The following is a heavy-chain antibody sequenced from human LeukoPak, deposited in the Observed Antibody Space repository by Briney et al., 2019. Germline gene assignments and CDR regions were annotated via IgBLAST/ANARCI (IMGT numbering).Heavy chain of an antibody. D-gene: IGHD1-1*01. Sequence: ASVKVSCKASGGTFSSYAISWVRQAPGQGLEWMGGIIPIFATTNYAQKFQGRVTITADESTSTAYMELSSLRSEDTAVYHCARQLERRYYYYMDVWGKGTTVTVSS. CDR3: ARQLERRYYYYMDV. CDR1: GGTFSSYA. J-gene: IGHJ6*03. V-gene: IGHV1-69*13. CDR2: IIPIFATT.